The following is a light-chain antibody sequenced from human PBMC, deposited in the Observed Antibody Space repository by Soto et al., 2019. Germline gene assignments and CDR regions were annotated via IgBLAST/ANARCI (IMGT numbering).Light chain of an antibody. J-gene: IGLJ2*01. CDR2: DVS. CDR1: SSDVGGYNY. V-gene: IGLV2-11*01. CDR3: CSYAGSYGVV. Sequence: QSALTQPRSVSGSPGQSVTISCTGTSSDVGGYNYVSWYQQHPGKAPKLMIYDVSKRPSGVPDRFSGSKSGNTASLTISGLQAEDAADYYCCSYAGSYGVVFGGGTNLTVL.